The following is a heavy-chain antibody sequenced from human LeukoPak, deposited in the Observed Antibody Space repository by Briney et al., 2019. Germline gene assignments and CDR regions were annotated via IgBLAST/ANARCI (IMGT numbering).Heavy chain of an antibody. CDR1: GYTFTSYA. V-gene: IGHV1-18*01. Sequence: ASVKVSCKASGYTFTSYAITWVRQAPGQGLEWMGWISGYNGNTNYAQKFQGRVTMTRNTSISTAYMELSSLRSEDTAVYYCASSLWFGELSGRSFDYWGQGTLVTVSS. CDR2: ISGYNGNT. CDR3: ASSLWFGELSGRSFDY. J-gene: IGHJ4*02. D-gene: IGHD3-10*01.